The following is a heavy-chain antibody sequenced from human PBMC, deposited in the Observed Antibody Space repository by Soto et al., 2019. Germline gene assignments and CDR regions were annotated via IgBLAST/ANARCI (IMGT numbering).Heavy chain of an antibody. V-gene: IGHV4-31*03. CDR2: IYYSWSA. Sequence: NPSETLSLTCTVSGGSINSGDYYLSWILHHPGKGLEWIGYIYYSWSAYYHPSLKNRLTISIDTSKSQFSLKLSSVTAADTAVYFCARDSVQQPVRSSYCVGMEFWGQGTTVTVSS. J-gene: IGHJ6*01. D-gene: IGHD6-6*01. CDR1: GGSINSGDYY. CDR3: ARDSVQQPVRSSYCVGMEF.